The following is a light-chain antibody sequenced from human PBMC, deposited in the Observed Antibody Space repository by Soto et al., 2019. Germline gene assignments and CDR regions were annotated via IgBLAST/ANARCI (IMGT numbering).Light chain of an antibody. V-gene: IGKV3-20*01. CDR3: QLYDTSPALT. CDR1: QSVSSSY. J-gene: IGKJ4*01. CDR2: GAS. Sequence: EIVMTQSPATLSLSPGERATLSCRASQSVSSSYLAWYQQKPGQAPRLLIYGASSRATGIPDRFSGRGSGTDFTLTISRLEPEDFAVYYCQLYDTSPALTFGGGTKVDI.